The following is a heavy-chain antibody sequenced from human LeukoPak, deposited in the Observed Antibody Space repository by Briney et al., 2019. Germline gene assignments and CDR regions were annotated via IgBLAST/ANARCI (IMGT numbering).Heavy chain of an antibody. CDR3: ARVGYYYDSSGAFDY. J-gene: IGHJ4*02. V-gene: IGHV1-2*02. CDR2: INPNSGGT. Sequence: PGGSLRLSCAASGFTFTSYGISWVRQAPGQGLEWMGWINPNSGGTNYAQKFQGRVTMTRDTSISTAYMELSRLRSDDTAVYYCARVGYYYDSSGAFDYWGQGTLVTVSS. D-gene: IGHD3-22*01. CDR1: GFTFTSYG.